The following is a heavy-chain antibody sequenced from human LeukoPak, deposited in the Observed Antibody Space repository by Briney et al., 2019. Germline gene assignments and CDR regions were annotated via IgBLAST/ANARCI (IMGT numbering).Heavy chain of an antibody. CDR3: ATTPGYGDPVYYYGMDV. D-gene: IGHD4-17*01. V-gene: IGHV1-24*01. CDR1: GYTLTELS. J-gene: IGHJ6*02. Sequence: GASVKVSCKVSGYTLTELSMHWVRQAPRKGLEWMGGFDPEDGETIYAQKFQGRVTMTEATSTDTAYMELSSLRSEDTAVYYCATTPGYGDPVYYYGMDVWGQGTTVTVSS. CDR2: FDPEDGET.